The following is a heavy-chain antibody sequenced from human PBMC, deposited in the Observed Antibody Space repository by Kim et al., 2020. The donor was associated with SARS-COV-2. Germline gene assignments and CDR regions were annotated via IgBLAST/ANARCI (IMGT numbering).Heavy chain of an antibody. Sequence: SQTLSLTCAISGDSVSSNSAAWNWIRQSPSRGLEWLGRTYYRSKWYNDYAVSVKSRITINPDTSKNQFSLQLNSVTPEDTAVYYCARDPYYDYVWGSYRHTQYYYYYGMDVWGQGTTVTVSS. CDR1: GDSVSSNSAA. CDR3: ARDPYYDYVWGSYRHTQYYYYYGMDV. CDR2: TYYRSKWYN. J-gene: IGHJ6*02. D-gene: IGHD3-16*02. V-gene: IGHV6-1*01.